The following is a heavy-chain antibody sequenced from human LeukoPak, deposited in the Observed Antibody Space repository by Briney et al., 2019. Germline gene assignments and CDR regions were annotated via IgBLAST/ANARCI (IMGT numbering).Heavy chain of an antibody. Sequence: GGSLRLSCAASGFSFSTYTMNWVRQAPGKGLEWVAVIWYDGSNKFYADSVKGRFTISRDNSKNTLYLQMNSLRAEDTAVYYCATYGDSRRRDWYFDLWGRGTLVTVSS. D-gene: IGHD4-17*01. CDR3: ATYGDSRRRDWYFDL. CDR2: IWYDGSNK. CDR1: GFSFSTYT. V-gene: IGHV3-33*08. J-gene: IGHJ2*01.